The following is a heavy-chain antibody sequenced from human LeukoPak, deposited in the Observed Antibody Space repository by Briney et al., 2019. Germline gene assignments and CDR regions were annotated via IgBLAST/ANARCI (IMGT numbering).Heavy chain of an antibody. CDR3: AKVTSCCFFTHFDY. CDR2: ISGSGGST. V-gene: IGHV3-23*01. CDR1: GFTFSSYA. D-gene: IGHD2-2*01. J-gene: IGHJ4*02. Sequence: GGSLRLSCAASGFTFSSYAMSWVRQAPGEGLEWVSAISGSGGSTYYADSVKGRFTISRDNSKNTLYLQMNSLRAEDTAVYYCAKVTSCCFFTHFDYWGQGTLVTVSS.